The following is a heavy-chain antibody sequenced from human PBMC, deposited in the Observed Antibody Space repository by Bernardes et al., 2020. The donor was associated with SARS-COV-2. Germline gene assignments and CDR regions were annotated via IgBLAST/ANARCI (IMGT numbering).Heavy chain of an antibody. J-gene: IGHJ4*02. CDR1: GFTFSNAW. D-gene: IGHD3-22*01. Sequence: GSLRLSCAASGFTFSNAWMSWVRQAPGKGLEWVGRIKSKTDGGTTDYAAPVKGRFTISRDDSKNTLYLQMNSLKTEDTAVYYCTTDYYYDSRHRFGSYYWGQGTLVTVSS. CDR2: IKSKTDGGTT. V-gene: IGHV3-15*01. CDR3: TTDYYYDSRHRFGSYY.